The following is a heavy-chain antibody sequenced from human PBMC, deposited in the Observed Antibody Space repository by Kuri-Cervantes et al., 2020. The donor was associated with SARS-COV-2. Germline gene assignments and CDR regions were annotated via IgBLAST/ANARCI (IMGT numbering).Heavy chain of an antibody. D-gene: IGHD1-7*01. CDR1: GYTFTSYG. V-gene: IGHV1-18*04. CDR3: ARVRKITGTTPDY. Sequence: ASVKVSCKASGYTFTSYGITWVRQAPGQGLEWMGWIRAYNGNTNYAQKLQGRVTMTTDTSTSTAYMELRSLRSDDPAVYYCARVRKITGTTPDYWGQGTLVTVSS. CDR2: IRAYNGNT. J-gene: IGHJ4*02.